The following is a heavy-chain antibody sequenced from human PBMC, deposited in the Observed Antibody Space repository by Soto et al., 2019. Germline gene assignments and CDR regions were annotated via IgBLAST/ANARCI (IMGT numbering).Heavy chain of an antibody. CDR2: ISSGGAST. D-gene: IGHD2-15*01. CDR3: AKTLSGWPPPLDY. V-gene: IGHV3-23*01. CDR1: GFTFSSYA. Sequence: EVQLLESGGGLVQPGGSLRLSCAASGFTFSSYAMSWVRQAPGKGLEWISGISSGGASTYYADSVKGRFTISRDDSKNPLYLQMNSLRAEDTAVYYCAKTLSGWPPPLDYWGQGTLVTVSS. J-gene: IGHJ4*02.